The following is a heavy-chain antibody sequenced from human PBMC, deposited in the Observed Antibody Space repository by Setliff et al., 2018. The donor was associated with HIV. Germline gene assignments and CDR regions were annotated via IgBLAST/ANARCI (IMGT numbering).Heavy chain of an antibody. Sequence: ASVKVSCKASGYTFTAYYMHWVRQAPGQGLEWVGRINPNNGGTNYAQKFQGRVTMTTDTSTSAAYMELRSLRSDDTAVYYCARGGSLYSSGWYFDYWGQGTLVTVSS. CDR2: INPNNGGT. CDR3: ARGGSLYSSGWYFDY. J-gene: IGHJ4*02. CDR1: GYTFTAYY. D-gene: IGHD6-19*01. V-gene: IGHV1-2*06.